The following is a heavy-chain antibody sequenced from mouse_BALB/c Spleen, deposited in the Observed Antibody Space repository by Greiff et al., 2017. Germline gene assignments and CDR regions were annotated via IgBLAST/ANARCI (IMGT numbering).Heavy chain of an antibody. CDR3: ARDNYRYAMDY. V-gene: IGHV2-9*02. Sequence: VKLQESGPGLVAPSQSLSITCTVSGFSLTSYGVHWVRQPPGKGLEWLGVIWAGGSTNYNSALMSRLSISKDNSKSQVFLKMNSLQTDDTAMYYCARDNYRYAMDYWGQGTSVTVSS. CDR1: GFSLTSYG. D-gene: IGHD2-14*01. CDR2: IWAGGST. J-gene: IGHJ4*01.